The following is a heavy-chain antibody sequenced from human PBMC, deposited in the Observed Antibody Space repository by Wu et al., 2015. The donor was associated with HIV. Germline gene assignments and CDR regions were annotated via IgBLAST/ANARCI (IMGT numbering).Heavy chain of an antibody. V-gene: IGHV1-18*01. D-gene: IGHD3-22*01. J-gene: IGHJ6*02. CDR1: GGTFTNYG. CDR2: ISGYNGNT. CDR3: ARGYYDSSGYHYYYYGMDV. Sequence: QVQLVQSGAEVKKPGSSVKVSCKASGGTFTNYGINWMRQAPGGGLEWMGWISGYNGNTNYAQKYQGRVTMTTDTSTSTAYMELRTLRADDTAVYYCARGYYDSSGYHYYYYGMDVWGQGP.